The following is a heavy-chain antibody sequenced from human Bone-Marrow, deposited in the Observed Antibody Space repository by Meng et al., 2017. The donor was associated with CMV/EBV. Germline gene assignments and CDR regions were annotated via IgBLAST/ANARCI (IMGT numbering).Heavy chain of an antibody. Sequence: SSSYYWGWIRQPPGKGLEWIGSIYYSGSTYYNPSLKSRVTISVDTSKNQFSLKLSSVTAADTAVYYCARRVNYYDSSGYYYAWFDPWGQGTLVTVSS. V-gene: IGHV4-39*01. CDR3: ARRVNYYDSSGYYYAWFDP. CDR2: IYYSGST. CDR1: SSSYY. D-gene: IGHD3-22*01. J-gene: IGHJ5*02.